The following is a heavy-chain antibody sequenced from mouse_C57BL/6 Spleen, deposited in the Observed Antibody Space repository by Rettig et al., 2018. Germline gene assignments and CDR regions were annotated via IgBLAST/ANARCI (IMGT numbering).Heavy chain of an antibody. J-gene: IGHJ4*01. CDR1: GFSLTSYG. CDR2: IWSDGST. Sequence: QVQLKESGPGLVAPSQSLSITCTVSGFSLTSYGVHWVRPPPGKGLEWLVVIWSDGSTTYNSALKSRLSISKDNSKSQVFLKMNSLQTDDTAMYYCARESNWNYAMDYWGQGTSVTVSS. CDR3: ARESNWNYAMDY. V-gene: IGHV2-6*02. D-gene: IGHD2-5*01.